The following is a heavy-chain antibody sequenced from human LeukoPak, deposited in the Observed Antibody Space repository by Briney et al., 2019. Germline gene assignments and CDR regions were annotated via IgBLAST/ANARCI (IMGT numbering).Heavy chain of an antibody. V-gene: IGHV1-2*02. CDR3: ARADRLHGGPYLIGP. D-gene: IGHD2-21*01. Sequence: ASAKVSCKTSGYSFTDYYMHWVRQAPGQGLEWMGWINPNSGGTSSAQKFQGRVTMTRDTSITTVYMEVSWLTSDDTAIYYCARADRLHGGPYLIGPWGQGTLVTVSS. J-gene: IGHJ5*02. CDR2: INPNSGGT. CDR1: GYSFTDYY.